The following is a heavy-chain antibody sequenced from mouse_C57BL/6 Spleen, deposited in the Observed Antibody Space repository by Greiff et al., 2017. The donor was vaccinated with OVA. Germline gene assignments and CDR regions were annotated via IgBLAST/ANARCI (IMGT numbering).Heavy chain of an antibody. V-gene: IGHV1-19*01. J-gene: IGHJ4*01. CDR2: INPYNGGT. CDR1: GYTFTDYY. CDR3: ARNDGYYDAMDY. D-gene: IGHD2-3*01. Sequence: EVQLQQSGPVLVKPGASVKMSCKASGYTFTDYYMNWVKQSHGKSLEWIGVINPYNGGTSYNQKFKGKATLTVDKSSSTAYMELNSLTSEDSAVYYCARNDGYYDAMDYWGQGTSVTVSS.